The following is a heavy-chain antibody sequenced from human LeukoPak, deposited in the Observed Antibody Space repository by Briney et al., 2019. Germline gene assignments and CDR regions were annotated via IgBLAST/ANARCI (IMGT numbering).Heavy chain of an antibody. CDR3: ARVWPALTGFSGSQGRSVAFAI. V-gene: IGHV4-34*01. D-gene: IGHD1-26*01. CDR1: GGSFSGYY. CDR2: INHSGST. J-gene: IGHJ3*02. Sequence: SETLSLTCAVYGGSFSGYYWSWIRQPPGKGLEWIGEINHSGSTNYNPSLKSRVTISVDTSKNQFSLKLSSVTAADTAVYYCARVWPALTGFSGSQGRSVAFAIWGQGTMVTVSS.